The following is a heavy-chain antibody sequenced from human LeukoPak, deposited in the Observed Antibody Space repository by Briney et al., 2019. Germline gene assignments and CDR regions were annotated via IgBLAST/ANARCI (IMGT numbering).Heavy chain of an antibody. V-gene: IGHV3-23*01. Sequence: GGSLRLSCAGSGYTFSTYAMSWVRQAPGKGLEWVSTISGSGAVTYYADSVKGRFTISRDNSKSTMYMQMNSLRGEDTAMYYCAKGYGSGSQPYYFGFWGQGTQVTVSS. CDR3: AKGYGSGSQPYYFGF. CDR1: GYTFSTYA. CDR2: ISGSGAVT. J-gene: IGHJ4*02. D-gene: IGHD3-10*01.